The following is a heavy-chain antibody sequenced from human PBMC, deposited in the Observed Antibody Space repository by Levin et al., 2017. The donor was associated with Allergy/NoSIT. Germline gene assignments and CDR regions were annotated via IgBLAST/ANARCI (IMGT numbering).Heavy chain of an antibody. CDR3: LPFGSGGGYYFRQFAY. D-gene: IGHD2-15*01. Sequence: GGSLRLSCAASGYAFNTYSMTWVRQAPGKGLEWVSTIGPGGDTHYADSVKGRFTISSDNSKNTSHVLMNSLSVEDTAAYYCLPFGSGGGYYFRQFAYWGQGTLVTVSS. CDR1: GYAFNTYS. V-gene: IGHV3-23*01. CDR2: IGPGGDT. J-gene: IGHJ4*02.